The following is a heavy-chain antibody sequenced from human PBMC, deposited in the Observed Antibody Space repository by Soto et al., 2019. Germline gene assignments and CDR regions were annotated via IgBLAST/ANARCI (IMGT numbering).Heavy chain of an antibody. CDR2: ISSSSSYT. Sequence: GGSMRVSCAAAGLTFIDYYRSWIRKDTGKGLEWVSYISSSSSYTNYADSVKGRFTISRDNAKNSLYLQMNSLRAEDTAVYYCARKPDCGGDCYLYPYYYYGMDVWGQGTTVTVSS. CDR3: ARKPDCGGDCYLYPYYYYGMDV. J-gene: IGHJ6*02. CDR1: GLTFIDYY. D-gene: IGHD2-21*02. V-gene: IGHV3-11*03.